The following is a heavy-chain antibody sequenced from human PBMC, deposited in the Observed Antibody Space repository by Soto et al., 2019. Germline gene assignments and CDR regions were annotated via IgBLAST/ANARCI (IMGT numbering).Heavy chain of an antibody. J-gene: IGHJ4*02. Sequence: PGGSLRLSCDASGFTFSDYAMSWVRQSPGKGLEWASGISGVGGSTYYPDSVKGQFTISRDNSRNTVYLQMNNLTADDTAVYYCAKQRVGSSWYRDFDLWGQGTLVTVSS. CDR3: AKQRVGSSWYRDFDL. CDR1: GFTFSDYA. D-gene: IGHD6-13*01. CDR2: ISGVGGST. V-gene: IGHV3-23*01.